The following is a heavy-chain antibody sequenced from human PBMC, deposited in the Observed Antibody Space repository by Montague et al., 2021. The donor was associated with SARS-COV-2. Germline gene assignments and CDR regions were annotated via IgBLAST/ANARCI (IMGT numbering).Heavy chain of an antibody. J-gene: IGHJ6*03. CDR2: INHGGST. V-gene: IGHV4-34*01. D-gene: IGHD3-10*01. CDR3: ARLRDGVVPSPILGVGPYYSYYYMDV. Sequence: SETLSLICAVHGTSFSGYYWKWIRQPPGKGLEWIGEINHGGSTKYSPSLKSRLTISADTSKNQFSLKLTSVAAADTAVYYCARLRDGVVPSPILGVGPYYSYYYMDVWGRGTTVTVSS. CDR1: GTSFSGYY.